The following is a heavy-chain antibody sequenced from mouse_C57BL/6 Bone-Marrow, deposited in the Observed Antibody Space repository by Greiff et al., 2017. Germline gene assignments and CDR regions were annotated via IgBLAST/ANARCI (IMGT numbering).Heavy chain of an antibody. CDR2: IYPGDGDT. CDR3: ANYGKGFDY. CDR1: GYAFSSSW. D-gene: IGHD1-1*01. V-gene: IGHV1-82*01. J-gene: IGHJ2*01. Sequence: VQLQPSGPELVKPGASVKISCKASGYAFSSSWMNWVKQRPGKGLEWIGRIYPGDGDTNYNGKFKGKATLTADKSSSTAYMQLSSLTSEDSAVYFCANYGKGFDYWGQGTTLTVSS.